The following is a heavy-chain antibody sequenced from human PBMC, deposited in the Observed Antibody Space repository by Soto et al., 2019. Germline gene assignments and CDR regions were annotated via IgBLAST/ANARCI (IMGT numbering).Heavy chain of an antibody. CDR1: GFTFSSYA. V-gene: IGHV3-30-3*01. CDR2: ISYDGSNK. CDR3: AREGYYCSSTSCYDYYYGMDV. Sequence: GGSLRLSCAASGFTFSSYAMHWVRQAPGKGLEWVAVISYDGSNKYYADSVKGRFTISRDNSKNTLYLQMNSLRAEDTAVYYCAREGYYCSSTSCYDYYYGMDVWGQGTTVTVSS. J-gene: IGHJ6*02. D-gene: IGHD2-2*01.